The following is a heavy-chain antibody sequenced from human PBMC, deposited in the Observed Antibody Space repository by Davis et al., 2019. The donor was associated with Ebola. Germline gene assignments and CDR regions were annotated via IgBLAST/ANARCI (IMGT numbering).Heavy chain of an antibody. Sequence: ASVKVSCKASGYTFTSYYMHWVRQAPGQGLEWMGIINPSGGSTSYAQKFQGRVTMTRDTSTSTVYMELSSLRSEDTAVYYCARDRRDVLRFLEWSPTPYYYYGMDVWGQGTTVTVSS. V-gene: IGHV1-46*01. CDR2: INPSGGST. CDR1: GYTFTSYY. CDR3: ARDRRDVLRFLEWSPTPYYYYGMDV. D-gene: IGHD3-3*01. J-gene: IGHJ6*02.